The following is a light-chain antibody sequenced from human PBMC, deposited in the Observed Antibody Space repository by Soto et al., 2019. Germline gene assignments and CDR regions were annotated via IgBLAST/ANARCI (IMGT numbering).Light chain of an antibody. J-gene: IGKJ1*01. V-gene: IGKV3-15*01. CDR1: QSVSGN. CDR3: QQYNNLPGT. CDR2: GAS. Sequence: EIVMTQSPATLSVSPGERATLSCRASQSVSGNLAWYQQKPGQAPRLLIYGASTRATGIPARFSGSGSGTEFTLTISSLQSEDFAVYYCQQYNNLPGTFGQGTKVEIK.